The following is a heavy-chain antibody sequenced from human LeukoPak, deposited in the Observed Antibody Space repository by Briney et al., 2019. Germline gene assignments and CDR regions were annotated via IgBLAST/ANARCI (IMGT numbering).Heavy chain of an antibody. Sequence: ASVKVSCKASGYTFTSYYMHWVRQAPGQGLEWVGIINPSGGSTSYAQKFQGRVTMTRDTSTSTVYMELSSLRSEDTAVYYCATGYCSSTSCSSLDYWGQGTLVTVSS. V-gene: IGHV1-46*03. CDR3: ATGYCSSTSCSSLDY. CDR2: INPSGGST. D-gene: IGHD2-2*01. J-gene: IGHJ4*02. CDR1: GYTFTSYY.